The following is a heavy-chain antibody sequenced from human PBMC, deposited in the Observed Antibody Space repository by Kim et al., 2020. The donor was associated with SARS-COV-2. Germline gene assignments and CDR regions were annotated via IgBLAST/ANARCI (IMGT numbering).Heavy chain of an antibody. CDR3: ARAVGSAKLYYFDY. V-gene: IGHV4-30-4*07. Sequence: YHPSLKSRLDLSVDTSKNQFSLKLSSVTAADTAVYFCARAVGSAKLYYFDYWGQGILVTVSS. J-gene: IGHJ4*02. D-gene: IGHD1-26*01.